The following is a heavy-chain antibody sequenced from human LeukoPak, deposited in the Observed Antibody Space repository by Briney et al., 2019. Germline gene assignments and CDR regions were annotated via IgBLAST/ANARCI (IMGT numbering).Heavy chain of an antibody. CDR2: ISAYNGNT. Sequence: ASVKVSCKASGYTFTGYYMHWVRQAPGQGLEWMGWISAYNGNTNYAQKLQGRVTMTTDTSTSTAYMELRSLRSDDTAVYYCAREGSSGYCLDYWGQGTLVTVSS. CDR1: GYTFTGYY. J-gene: IGHJ4*02. D-gene: IGHD3-22*01. V-gene: IGHV1-18*04. CDR3: AREGSSGYCLDY.